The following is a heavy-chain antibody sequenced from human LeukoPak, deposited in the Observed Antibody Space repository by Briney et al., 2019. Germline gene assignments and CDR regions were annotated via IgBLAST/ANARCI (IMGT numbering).Heavy chain of an antibody. J-gene: IGHJ6*02. CDR1: GYSISSGYY. CDR2: IYHSGST. CDR3: ARHKPGTYYYGMDV. V-gene: IGHV4-38-2*02. D-gene: IGHD3-16*01. Sequence: TSETLSLTCTVSGYSISSGYYWGWIRQPPGKGLEWIGSIYHSGSTYYSPSLKSRVTILVDTSKNQFFLKLSSVTAADTAVYYCARHKPGTYYYGMDVWGQGTTVTVSS.